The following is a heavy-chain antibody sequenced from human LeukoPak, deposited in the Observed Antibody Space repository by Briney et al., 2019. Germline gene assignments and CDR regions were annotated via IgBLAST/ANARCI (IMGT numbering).Heavy chain of an antibody. CDR1: GGSISSGSFY. CDR2: IYTSGST. Sequence: PSQTLSLTCTVSGGSISSGSFYWSWIRQPAGKGLEWIGRIYTSGSTNYNPSLKSRVTISVDTSKNQFSLKLSSVTAAYTAVDYCAREGGYSYGPNLIYYFYYWGQGTLVTVSS. CDR3: AREGGYSYGPNLIYYFYY. D-gene: IGHD5-18*01. V-gene: IGHV4-61*02. J-gene: IGHJ4*02.